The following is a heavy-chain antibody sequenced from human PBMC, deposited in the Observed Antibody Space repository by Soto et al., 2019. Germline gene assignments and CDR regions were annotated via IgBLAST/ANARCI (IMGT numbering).Heavy chain of an antibody. D-gene: IGHD2-21*01. Sequence: QVQLVQSGAEVKKPGSSVKVSCKASGGTFSSYAISWVRQAPGQGLEWMGGIIPIFGTANYAQKFQGRVTITADEATSTAYMELSSLRSEDTAVYYCARVPIRAVHYYYYGMDVWGQGTTVTVSS. J-gene: IGHJ6*02. CDR1: GGTFSSYA. CDR2: IIPIFGTA. CDR3: ARVPIRAVHYYYYGMDV. V-gene: IGHV1-69*01.